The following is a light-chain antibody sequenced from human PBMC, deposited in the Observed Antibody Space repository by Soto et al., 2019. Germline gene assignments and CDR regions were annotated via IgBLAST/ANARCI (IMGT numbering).Light chain of an antibody. V-gene: IGKV3D-15*01. J-gene: IGKJ1*01. CDR2: GAS. Sequence: EIVMTQSPATLSVSPGERATLSCRASQSVRSNLAWYQQKPGRAPRLLISGASTRATGIPARFSGSGSGTDFTLTISSLEPEDFAVYYCQQRSNWPRTFGQGTKVDIK. CDR1: QSVRSN. CDR3: QQRSNWPRT.